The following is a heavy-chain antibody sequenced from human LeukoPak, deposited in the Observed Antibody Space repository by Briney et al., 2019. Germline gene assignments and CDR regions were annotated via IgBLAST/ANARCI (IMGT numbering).Heavy chain of an antibody. CDR2: IKEDGSEK. Sequence: GGSLRLSCAASGFTFRSYWMSWVRQAPGKGLEWVANIKEDGSEKYYVDSVKGRFTISRDNAKNSVHLQMNSLRAEDTAVYYCARDRYFDWLLYLDYWGQGTLVTVSS. V-gene: IGHV3-7*01. D-gene: IGHD3-9*01. CDR3: ARDRYFDWLLYLDY. J-gene: IGHJ4*02. CDR1: GFTFRSYW.